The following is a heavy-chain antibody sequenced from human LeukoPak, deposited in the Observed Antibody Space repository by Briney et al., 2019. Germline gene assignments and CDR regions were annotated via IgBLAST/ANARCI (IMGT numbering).Heavy chain of an antibody. D-gene: IGHD6-19*01. J-gene: IGHJ4*02. CDR3: ARDQGVRQQWLAFDY. V-gene: IGHV3-30*04. Sequence: PGGSLRLSCAASGFTLSSYAMHWVRQAPGKGLEWVAVISYDGSNKYYADSVKGRFTISRDNSNNTLYLQMNSLRAEDTAAYYCARDQGVRQQWLAFDYWGQGTLVTVSS. CDR2: ISYDGSNK. CDR1: GFTLSSYA.